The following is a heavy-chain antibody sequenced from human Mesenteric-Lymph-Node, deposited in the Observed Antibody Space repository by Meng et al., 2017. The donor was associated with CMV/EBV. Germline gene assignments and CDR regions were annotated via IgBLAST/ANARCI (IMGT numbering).Heavy chain of an antibody. CDR3: AGPYCSSTSCYKWSY. V-gene: IGHV1-8*01. CDR1: GYTFTSYD. D-gene: IGHD2-2*01. CDR2: MNPNSGNT. Sequence: ASVKVSCKASGYTFTSYDINWVRQATGQGLEWMGWMNPNSGNTGYAQKFQGRVTMTRNTSISTAYMELSSLRSEDTAVYYCAGPYCSSTSCYKWSYWGQGTLVTVSS. J-gene: IGHJ4*02.